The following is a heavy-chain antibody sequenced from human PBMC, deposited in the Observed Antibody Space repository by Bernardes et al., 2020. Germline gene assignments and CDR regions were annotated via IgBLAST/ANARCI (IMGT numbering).Heavy chain of an antibody. CDR1: GFTFSSYA. V-gene: IGHV3-23*01. D-gene: IGHD2-15*01. CDR2: ISGSGGST. Sequence: GGSLRLSCAASGFTFSSYAMSWVRQAPGKGLEWVSAISGSGGSTYYADSVKGRFTISRDNSKNMLYLQMNSLRAEDTAVYYCAKGDIVVVVAATPFDYWGQGTLVTVSS. CDR3: AKGDIVVVVAATPFDY. J-gene: IGHJ4*02.